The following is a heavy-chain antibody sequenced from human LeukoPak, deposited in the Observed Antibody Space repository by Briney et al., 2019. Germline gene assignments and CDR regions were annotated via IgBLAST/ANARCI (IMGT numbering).Heavy chain of an antibody. CDR2: IIPIFGTA. J-gene: IGHJ3*02. CDR1: GGTFSSYA. D-gene: IGHD3-3*01. Sequence: SVKVSCKASGGTFSSYAISWVRQAPEQGLEWMGGIIPIFGTANYAQKFQGRVTITADESTSTAYMELSSLRSEDTAVYYCAREEKGYDFCSGSDIWGQGTMVTVSS. CDR3: AREEKGYDFCSGSDI. V-gene: IGHV1-69*13.